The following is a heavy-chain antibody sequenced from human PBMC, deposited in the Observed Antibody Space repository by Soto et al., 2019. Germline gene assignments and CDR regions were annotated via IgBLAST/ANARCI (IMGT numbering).Heavy chain of an antibody. CDR3: AREWGNYDFWSGYYPGDAFDI. Sequence: QVQLVQSGAEVKKPGASVKVSCKASGYTFTSYAMHWVRQAPGQRLEWMGWINAGNGNTKYSQKFQGRVTITRDTSASTAYMELSSLRSEDTAVYYCAREWGNYDFWSGYYPGDAFDIWGQGTMVTVSS. V-gene: IGHV1-3*01. CDR2: INAGNGNT. J-gene: IGHJ3*02. CDR1: GYTFTSYA. D-gene: IGHD3-3*01.